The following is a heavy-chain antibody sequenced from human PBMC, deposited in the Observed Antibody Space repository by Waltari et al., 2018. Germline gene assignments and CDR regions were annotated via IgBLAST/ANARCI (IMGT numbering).Heavy chain of an antibody. J-gene: IGHJ4*02. CDR3: ASIDSSAYYFDY. CDR1: GYSISSGYY. D-gene: IGHD6-19*01. CDR2: IYQSGST. Sequence: QVQLQESGPGLVKPSETLSLTCAVSGYSISSGYYWGWIRQPPGKGLEWIGSIYQSGSTYYNPSLKSRVTISVDTSKNQFSLKLSSVTAADTAVYYCASIDSSAYYFDYWGQGTLVTVSS. V-gene: IGHV4-38-2*01.